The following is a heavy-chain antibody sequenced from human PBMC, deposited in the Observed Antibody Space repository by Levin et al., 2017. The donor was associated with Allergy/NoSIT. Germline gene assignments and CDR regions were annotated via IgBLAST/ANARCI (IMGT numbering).Heavy chain of an antibody. J-gene: IGHJ6*03. D-gene: IGHD2-8*01. CDR2: TSGSGYST. CDR1: GFTFSAYA. V-gene: IGHV3-23*01. Sequence: GGSLRLSCAASGFTFSAYAMHWVRQAPGKELEWVSATSGSGYSTYYADSVKGRFTIPRDNSRNTLYLQMSSLGAEDTAVYYCAKGPAYEFMGVSKYIDVWGKGTTVTVSS. CDR3: AKGPAYEFMGVSKYIDV.